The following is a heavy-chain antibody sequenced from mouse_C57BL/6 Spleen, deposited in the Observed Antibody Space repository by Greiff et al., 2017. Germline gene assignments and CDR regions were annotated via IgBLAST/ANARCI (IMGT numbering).Heavy chain of an antibody. D-gene: IGHD1-1*01. Sequence: VQLKQSGPELVKPGASVKISCKASGYSFTDYNMNWVKQSNGKSLEWIGVINPNYGTTSYNQKFKGKATLTVDQSSSTAYMQLNSLTSEDSAFYYCARAIFITTIVATSRYFDVWGTGTTVTVSS. CDR3: ARAIFITTIVATSRYFDV. V-gene: IGHV1-39*01. CDR1: GYSFTDYN. J-gene: IGHJ1*03. CDR2: INPNYGTT.